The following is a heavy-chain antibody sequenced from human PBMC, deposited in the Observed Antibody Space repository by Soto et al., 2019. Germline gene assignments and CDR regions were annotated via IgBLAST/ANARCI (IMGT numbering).Heavy chain of an antibody. CDR1: GFTFTSSA. CDR2: IVVDSGNT. Sequence: SVKPSCKASGFTFTSSAVQWVRQARGQRLQWIGWIVVDSGNTKYAQKFQERVTITRDMSTSTAYMELISLRSEDTAVYYCAAALDSSGWCWDISAFDYWGQGTLVTVSS. CDR3: AAALDSSGWCWDISAFDY. V-gene: IGHV1-58*01. J-gene: IGHJ4*02. D-gene: IGHD6-19*01.